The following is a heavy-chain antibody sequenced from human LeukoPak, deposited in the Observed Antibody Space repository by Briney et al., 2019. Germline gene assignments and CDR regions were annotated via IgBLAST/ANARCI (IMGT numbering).Heavy chain of an antibody. CDR1: GFTFSSYA. V-gene: IGHV3-23*01. J-gene: IGHJ4*02. CDR3: AVRKMEIMAVAGPFDY. Sequence: PGGSLRLFCAASGFTFSSYAMSWVRQAPGKGLEWVSATSGSGGSTNYADSVKGRFTISRDNSKNTLYLQMNSLRAEDTAVYYCAVRKMEIMAVAGPFDYWGQGTLVTVSS. CDR2: TSGSGGST. D-gene: IGHD6-19*01.